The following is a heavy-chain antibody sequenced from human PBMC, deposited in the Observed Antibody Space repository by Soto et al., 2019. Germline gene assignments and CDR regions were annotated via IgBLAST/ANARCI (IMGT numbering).Heavy chain of an antibody. V-gene: IGHV4-34*01. CDR3: ARGRIAARLLDY. D-gene: IGHD6-6*01. CDR1: GGSFSGYY. CDR2: INHSGST. Sequence: ETLSLTCAVYGGSFSGYYWSWIRQPPGKGLEWIGEINHSGSTNYNPSLKSRVTISVDTSKNQFSLKLSSVTAADTAVYYCARGRIAARLLDYWGQGTLVTVSS. J-gene: IGHJ4*02.